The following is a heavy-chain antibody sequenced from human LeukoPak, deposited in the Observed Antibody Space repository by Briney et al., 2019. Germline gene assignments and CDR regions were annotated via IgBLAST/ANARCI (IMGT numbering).Heavy chain of an antibody. Sequence: ASVKVSCKASGYTFTSYGISWVRQAPGQGPEWMGWISAYNGNTNYAQKFQGRVTMTRNTSISTAYMELSSLRSEDTAVYYCARGRYDILTGAYYYYYYMDVWGKGTTVTISS. CDR2: ISAYNGNT. D-gene: IGHD3-9*01. CDR3: ARGRYDILTGAYYYYYYMDV. J-gene: IGHJ6*03. V-gene: IGHV1-18*01. CDR1: GYTFTSYG.